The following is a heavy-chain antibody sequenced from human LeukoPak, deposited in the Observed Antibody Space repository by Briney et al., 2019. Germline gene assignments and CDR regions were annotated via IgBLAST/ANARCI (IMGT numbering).Heavy chain of an antibody. CDR2: INHSGST. J-gene: IGHJ5*02. D-gene: IGHD4-17*01. CDR3: ARGRGYGDYAFGP. CDR1: GGSFSGYY. V-gene: IGHV4-34*01. Sequence: SETLSLTCAVYGGSFSGYYWSWIRQPPGKGLEWIGEINHSGSTNYNPSLKSRVTISVDTSKNQFSLKLSSVTAADTAVYYCARGRGYGDYAFGPWGQGTLVTVSS.